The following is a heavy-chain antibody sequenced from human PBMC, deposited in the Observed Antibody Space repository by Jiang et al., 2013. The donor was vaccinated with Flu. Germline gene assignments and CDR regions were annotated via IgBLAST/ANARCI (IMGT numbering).Heavy chain of an antibody. CDR3: ARIVAAAGTSLDY. CDR2: NSGGT. V-gene: IGHV1-2*02. Sequence: NSGGTNYAQKFQGRVTMTRDTSISTAYMELSRLRSDDTAVYYCARIVAAAGTSLDYWGQGTLVTVSS. D-gene: IGHD6-13*01. J-gene: IGHJ4*02.